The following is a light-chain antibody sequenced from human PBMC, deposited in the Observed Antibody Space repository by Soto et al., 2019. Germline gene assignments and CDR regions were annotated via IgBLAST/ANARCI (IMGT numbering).Light chain of an antibody. CDR3: QQLNSYPRT. J-gene: IGKJ1*01. V-gene: IGKV1-9*01. CDR2: AAS. Sequence: QLTQSPSSLSASVGDRVTITCRASQGISSYLAWYQQKPGKAPKLPIYAASTLQSGVPSRFSGSGSGTDFTLTISSLQPEDFATYYCQQLNSYPRTFGQGTKVEIK. CDR1: QGISSY.